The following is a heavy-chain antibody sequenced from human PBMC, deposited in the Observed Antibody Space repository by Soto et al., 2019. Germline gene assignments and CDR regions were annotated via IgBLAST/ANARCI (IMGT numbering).Heavy chain of an antibody. V-gene: IGHV1-69*06. J-gene: IGHJ5*02. CDR3: TRRGRQSANWFDP. Sequence: GASVKVSCKASGGNFNSFSIDWLRQAPGQGLEWMGGIIPMSGRPNYAQRFQGRVTFSADKSTNTVYMEVNSLTYEDTAVYYCTRRGRQSANWFDPWGQGTLVTVS. CDR2: IIPMSGRP. CDR1: GGNFNSFS.